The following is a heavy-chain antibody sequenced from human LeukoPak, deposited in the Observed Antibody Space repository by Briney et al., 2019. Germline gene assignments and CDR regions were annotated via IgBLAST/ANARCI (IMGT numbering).Heavy chain of an antibody. Sequence: SQTLSLTCAVYGGSFSGYYWSWIRQPPGKGLEWIGEMNHSGSTNYNPSLKSRVTISVDTSKNQFSLKLSSVTAADTAVYYCARGLHCSSTSCYEGAFDYWGQGTLVTVSS. CDR3: ARGLHCSSTSCYEGAFDY. J-gene: IGHJ4*02. D-gene: IGHD2-2*01. CDR1: GGSFSGYY. CDR2: MNHSGST. V-gene: IGHV4-34*01.